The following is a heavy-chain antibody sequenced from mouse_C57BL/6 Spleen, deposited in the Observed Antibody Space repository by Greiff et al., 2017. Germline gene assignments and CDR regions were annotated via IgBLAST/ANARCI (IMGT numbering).Heavy chain of an antibody. Sequence: QVHVKQPGAELVKPGASVKMSCKASGYTFTSYWITWVKQRPGQGLEWIGDIYPGSGSTNYNEKFKSKATLTVDTSSSTAYMQLSSLTSEDSAVYYCARRREYFDYWGQGTTLTVSS. V-gene: IGHV1-55*01. CDR1: GYTFTSYW. CDR2: IYPGSGST. CDR3: ARRREYFDY. J-gene: IGHJ2*01.